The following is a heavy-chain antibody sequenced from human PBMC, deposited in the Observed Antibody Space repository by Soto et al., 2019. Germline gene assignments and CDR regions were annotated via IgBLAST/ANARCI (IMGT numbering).Heavy chain of an antibody. CDR3: ARCHVREHAYDI. CDR1: GLTVSGKKY. J-gene: IGHJ3*02. V-gene: IGHV3-53*01. D-gene: IGHD1-1*01. CDR2: LYDVDGT. Sequence: DVQLVESGGGLIQPGESLRLSCAAFGLTVSGKKYMAWVRQAPGKGLEWISALYDVDGTYYADSVKGRFTTSRDSSKTTVYLQMNSLRPDDTAVYSCARCHVREHAYDIWGQGPTVTVSS.